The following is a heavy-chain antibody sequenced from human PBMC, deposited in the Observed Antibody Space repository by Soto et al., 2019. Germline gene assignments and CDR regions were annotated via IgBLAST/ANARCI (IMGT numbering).Heavy chain of an antibody. CDR1: GFTFSSYS. D-gene: IGHD3-22*01. CDR3: ARDLITMTDY. V-gene: IGHV3-48*02. J-gene: IGHJ4*02. Sequence: PAGSLRLSCAASGFTFSSYSMNWVRQAQGKGMEWVSYISSSSSTIYYADSVKRRFTISRDNAKTSLYLQMNSLRDADTSVYYCARDLITMTDYWGQGTLVTVSS. CDR2: ISSSSSTI.